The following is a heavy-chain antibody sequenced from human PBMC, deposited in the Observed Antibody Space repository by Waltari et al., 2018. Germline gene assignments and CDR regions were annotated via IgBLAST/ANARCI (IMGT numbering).Heavy chain of an antibody. D-gene: IGHD2-8*01. V-gene: IGHV1-18*01. J-gene: IGHJ4*02. CDR2: ISANNGNT. Sequence: QVQLVQSGAEVKKPGASVKVSCKASGYIFTSYGISWVRQAPGQGLEWMGWISANNGNTNEAQKLQGRVTMTTDTSTSTAYMELRSLRSDDTAVYYCARDHCTNDVCYMAYWGQGTLVTVSS. CDR1: GYIFTSYG. CDR3: ARDHCTNDVCYMAY.